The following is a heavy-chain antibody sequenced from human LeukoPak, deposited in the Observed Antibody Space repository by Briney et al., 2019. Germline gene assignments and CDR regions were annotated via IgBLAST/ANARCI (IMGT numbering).Heavy chain of an antibody. CDR1: GGSISSSSYY. Sequence: PSETLSLTCTVSGGSISSSSYYWGSIRQPPGKGLEWIGSIYYSGSTYYNPSLKSRVTISVDTSKNQFSLKLSSVTAADTAVYYCAREGIAARRSDYWGQGTLVTVSS. D-gene: IGHD6-6*01. CDR2: IYYSGST. J-gene: IGHJ4*02. V-gene: IGHV4-39*07. CDR3: AREGIAARRSDY.